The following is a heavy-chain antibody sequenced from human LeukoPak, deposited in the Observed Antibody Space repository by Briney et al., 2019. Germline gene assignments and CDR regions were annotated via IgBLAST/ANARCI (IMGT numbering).Heavy chain of an antibody. V-gene: IGHV4-34*01. CDR1: GGSFSGYY. D-gene: IGHD3-3*01. J-gene: IGHJ4*02. CDR2: INHSGST. Sequence: SETLSLTCAVYGGSFSGYYWSWIRQPPGKGLEWIGEINHSGSTNYNPSLKSRVTISVDTSKNHFSLKLSSVTAADTAVYYCARTDFWSGYSLDYWGQGTLVTVSS. CDR3: ARTDFWSGYSLDY.